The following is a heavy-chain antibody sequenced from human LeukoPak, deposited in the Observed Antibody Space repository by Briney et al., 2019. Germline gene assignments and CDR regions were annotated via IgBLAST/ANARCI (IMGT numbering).Heavy chain of an antibody. V-gene: IGHV1-69*02. J-gene: IGHJ4*02. Sequence: SVKVSCKASGGTSSSYTISWVRQAPGQGLEWMGRIIPILGIANYAQKFQGRVTITADKSTSTAYMELSSLRSEDTAVYYCARGVYDFWSGYPHYFDYWGQGTLVTVSS. CDR2: IIPILGIA. CDR1: GGTSSSYT. D-gene: IGHD3-3*01. CDR3: ARGVYDFWSGYPHYFDY.